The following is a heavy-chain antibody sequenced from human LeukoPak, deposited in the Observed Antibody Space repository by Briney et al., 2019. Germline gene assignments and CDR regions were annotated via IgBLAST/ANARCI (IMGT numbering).Heavy chain of an antibody. D-gene: IGHD3-22*01. CDR3: AREGYDSSGYFDY. J-gene: IGHJ4*02. CDR1: GGTFSSYA. Sequence: GASGKVSCKASGGTFSSYAISWVRQAPGQGLEWMGWISAYNGSTNDAQKLQGRVTMTTDTSTSTAYMELRSLRSGDTAVYYCAREGYDSSGYFDYWGQGTLVTVSS. V-gene: IGHV1-18*01. CDR2: ISAYNGST.